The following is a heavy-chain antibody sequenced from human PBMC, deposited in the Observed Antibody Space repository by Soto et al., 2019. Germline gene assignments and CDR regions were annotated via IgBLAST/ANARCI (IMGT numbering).Heavy chain of an antibody. V-gene: IGHV3-21*01. CDR2: ISSSGYI. Sequence: GGSLRLSCAASGFNFNSYTINWVRQAPGKRLEWLSSISSSGYIFSADSVRGRFTISRDNAKNSVYLQINSLRAEDTAVYFCARDCSGGSCSPGMDVWGRGTTVTVSS. CDR3: ARDCSGGSCSPGMDV. D-gene: IGHD2-15*01. J-gene: IGHJ6*02. CDR1: GFNFNSYT.